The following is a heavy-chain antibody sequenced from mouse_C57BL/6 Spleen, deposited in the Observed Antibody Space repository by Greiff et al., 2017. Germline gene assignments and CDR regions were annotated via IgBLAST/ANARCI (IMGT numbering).Heavy chain of an antibody. D-gene: IGHD1-1*01. CDR3: ARRITTVVATGNAMDY. J-gene: IGHJ4*01. CDR1: GYTFTSYW. V-gene: IGHV1-64*01. Sequence: VKLQQPGAELVKPGASVKLSCKASGYTFTSYWMHWVKQRPGQGLEWIGMIHPNSGSTNYNEKFKSKATLTVDKSSSTAYMQLSSLTSEDSAVYYCARRITTVVATGNAMDYWGQGTSVTVSS. CDR2: IHPNSGST.